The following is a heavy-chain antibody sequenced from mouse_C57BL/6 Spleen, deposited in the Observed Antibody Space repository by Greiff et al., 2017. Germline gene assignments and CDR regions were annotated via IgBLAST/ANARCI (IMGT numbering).Heavy chain of an antibody. V-gene: IGHV1-82*01. CDR1: GYAFSSSW. Sequence: VQLQQSGPELVKPGASVKISCKASGYAFSSSWMNWVKQRPGKGLEWIGRIYPGDGDTNYNGKFKGKATLTADKASSTAYMQLSSLTSEDSAVYFCARFPNYYYGSSYVRRGYFDYWGQGTTLTVSS. CDR3: ARFPNYYYGSSYVRRGYFDY. J-gene: IGHJ2*01. CDR2: IYPGDGDT. D-gene: IGHD1-1*01.